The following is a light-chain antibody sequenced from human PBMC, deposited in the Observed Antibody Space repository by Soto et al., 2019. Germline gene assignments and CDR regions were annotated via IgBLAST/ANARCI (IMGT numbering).Light chain of an antibody. V-gene: IGKV1-5*01. CDR1: KTIENY. Sequence: ILMTHFPSTLLASEGERSPISGRPSKTIENYLAWYQQKPGKAPKLLIYDASTLETGVPSRFRGSGSGTDFTLAISSLQPDDFATYYCQQYNIYSWTFGLGTKVEIK. CDR2: DAS. CDR3: QQYNIYSWT. J-gene: IGKJ1*01.